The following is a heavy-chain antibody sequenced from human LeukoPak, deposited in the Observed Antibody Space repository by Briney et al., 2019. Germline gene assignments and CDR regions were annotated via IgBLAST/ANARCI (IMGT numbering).Heavy chain of an antibody. J-gene: IGHJ4*02. CDR1: GGSISSGGYH. CDR3: AKDLGDAYYFDY. V-gene: IGHV4-31*01. D-gene: IGHD4-17*01. CDR2: IYYSGRT. Sequence: SETLSLTCTVSGGSISSGGYHWSWIRQHPGQGLEWIGYIYYSGRTYYNPSLKGLTTTTVHTSKKHFSLTLRSVIAAYTVVYYCAKDLGDAYYFDYWGQGTLVTVSS.